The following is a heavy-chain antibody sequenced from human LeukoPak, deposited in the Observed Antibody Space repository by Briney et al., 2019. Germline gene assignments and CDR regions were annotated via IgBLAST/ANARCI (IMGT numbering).Heavy chain of an antibody. Sequence: GGSLRLSCAASGFTFSSYGMSWVRQAPGKGLEWVSAISGSGGSTYYADSVKGRFTISRDNSKNTLYLQMNSLRAEDTAVYYCARDVRDYYDSSGPFDYWGQGTLVTVSS. J-gene: IGHJ4*02. D-gene: IGHD3-22*01. CDR2: ISGSGGST. CDR1: GFTFSSYG. V-gene: IGHV3-23*01. CDR3: ARDVRDYYDSSGPFDY.